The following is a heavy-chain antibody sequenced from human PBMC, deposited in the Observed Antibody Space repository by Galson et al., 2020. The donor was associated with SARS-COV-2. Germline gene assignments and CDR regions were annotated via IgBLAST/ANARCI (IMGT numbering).Heavy chain of an antibody. CDR3: ARDGRDYSGYDSYPNWFDP. CDR1: GGSISSYY. Sequence: SETLSLTCTVPGGSISSYYWAWIRQPAGKGLEWIGRIYTSGRTNYNPSPKSRVTMSVDTSKNQFSLKLSSVTAADTAVYYCARDGRDYSGYDSYPNWFDPWGQGTLVTVSS. J-gene: IGHJ5*02. V-gene: IGHV4-4*07. CDR2: IYTSGRT. D-gene: IGHD5-12*01.